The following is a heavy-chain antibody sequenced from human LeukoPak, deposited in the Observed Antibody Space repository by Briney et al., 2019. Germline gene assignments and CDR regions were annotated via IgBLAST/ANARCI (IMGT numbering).Heavy chain of an antibody. V-gene: IGHV3-11*04. CDR3: ARGDDSNDYYFYYYMDV. J-gene: IGHJ6*03. Sequence: GGSLRLSCVASGFTFSDYYMSWIRQAPGQGLEWLSYISPSGSAIYYVDSVKGRFTISRDNAKNSLYLQMNSLRAEDTAVYYCARGDDSNDYYFYYYMDVWGNGTTVTVSS. CDR2: ISPSGSAI. D-gene: IGHD4-11*01. CDR1: GFTFSDYY.